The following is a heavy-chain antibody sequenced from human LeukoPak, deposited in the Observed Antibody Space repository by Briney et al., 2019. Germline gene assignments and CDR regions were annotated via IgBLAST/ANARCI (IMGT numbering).Heavy chain of an antibody. D-gene: IGHD3-9*01. CDR1: GYTFTSYG. CDR3: ARDHYYDILTGYYPPLYYGMDV. V-gene: IGHV1-18*04. J-gene: IGHJ6*04. Sequence: ASVKVSCKASGYTFTSYGISWVRQAPGQGPEWMGWISAYNGNTNYAQKLQGRVTMTTDTSTSTAYMELRSLRSDDTAVYYCARDHYYDILTGYYPPLYYGMDVWGKGTTVTVSS. CDR2: ISAYNGNT.